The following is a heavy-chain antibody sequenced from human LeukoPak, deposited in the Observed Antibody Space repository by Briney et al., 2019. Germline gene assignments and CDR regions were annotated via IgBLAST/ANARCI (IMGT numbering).Heavy chain of an antibody. D-gene: IGHD1-26*01. Sequence: SETLSLTCTVSGDSISSSIFYWAWIRQPPGKGLEWIGSILYTGRTFYNPSLKSRVTISVDTSKNQFSLRLDSVTASDTAVYYCARRDVGATFDYWGQGTLVTVSS. CDR3: ARRDVGATFDY. V-gene: IGHV4-39*01. J-gene: IGHJ4*02. CDR1: GDSISSSIFY. CDR2: ILYTGRT.